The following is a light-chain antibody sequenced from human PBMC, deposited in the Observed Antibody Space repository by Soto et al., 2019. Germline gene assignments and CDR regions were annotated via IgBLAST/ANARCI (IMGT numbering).Light chain of an antibody. J-gene: IGLJ1*01. CDR2: DVN. V-gene: IGLV2-14*03. CDR1: SSDVGRYNY. Sequence: QSALAQPASVSGSRGQSITISCTGTSSDVGRYNYVSWFQQHPGKVPKLIIYDVNNWPSGVSDRFSGSKSGNTASLTISGLQPVYLSDYYCSSFTTSCPFVFGTGTNVTGL. CDR3: SSFTTSCPFV.